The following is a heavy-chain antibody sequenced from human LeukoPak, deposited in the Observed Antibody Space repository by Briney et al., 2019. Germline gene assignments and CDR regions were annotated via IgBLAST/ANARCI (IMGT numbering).Heavy chain of an antibody. J-gene: IGHJ3*02. Sequence: GGSLRLSCAASGFTSSSYSMNWVRQAPGKGLEWISYISSSSGTMLYSDSVKGRFTISRDNARNSLFLPMSSLRAEDTAVYFCARGGNYYNEAFDIWGRGTMVTVSS. D-gene: IGHD1-26*01. CDR3: ARGGNYYNEAFDI. V-gene: IGHV3-48*01. CDR1: GFTSSSYS. CDR2: ISSSSGTM.